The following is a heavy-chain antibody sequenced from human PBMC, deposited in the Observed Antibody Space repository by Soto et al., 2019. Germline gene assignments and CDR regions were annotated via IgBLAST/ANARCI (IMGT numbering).Heavy chain of an antibody. CDR3: ARDLKVKWYYYYGMDV. CDR1: GYTFTSYG. CDR2: ISAYNGNT. Sequence: QVQLVQSGAEVKKPGAPVKVSCKASGYTFTSYGISWVRQAPGQGLEWMGWISAYNGNTNYAQKLQGRVTMTTDTSTSTAYMELRSLRSDDTAVYYCARDLKVKWYYYYGMDVWGQGTTVTVSS. D-gene: IGHD1-26*01. V-gene: IGHV1-18*01. J-gene: IGHJ6*02.